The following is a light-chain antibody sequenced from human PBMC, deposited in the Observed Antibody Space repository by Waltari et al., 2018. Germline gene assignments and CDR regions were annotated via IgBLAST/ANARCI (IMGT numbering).Light chain of an antibody. J-gene: IGLJ2*01. V-gene: IGLV2-14*03. CDR2: DVS. Sequence: QSALTQPASVSGSPGPSIPISCTGSSSDVGGYNSVSWYQQYPGKAPKLMIYDVSNRPSGVSNRFSGSKSGNTASLTISGLQAEDEADYYCSSYTTSSTLGFGGGTKLTVL. CDR1: SSDVGGYNS. CDR3: SSYTTSSTLG.